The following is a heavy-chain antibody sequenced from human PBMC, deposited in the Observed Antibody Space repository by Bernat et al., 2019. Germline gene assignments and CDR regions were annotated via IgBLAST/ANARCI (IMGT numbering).Heavy chain of an antibody. CDR3: ARTFIAAARGGFDS. J-gene: IGHJ5*01. D-gene: IGHD6-13*01. Sequence: QVQLQESGPGLVKPSETLSLTCTVSGGSIRSSSYYWGWIRQPPGKGLEWIGNIYYDGSPHYNPSLKSRVTISVDTSKNQFSRKLRSVTAADTAVYYCARTFIAAARGGFDSWGQGTLVTVSS. V-gene: IGHV4-39*01. CDR1: GGSIRSSSYY. CDR2: IYYDGSP.